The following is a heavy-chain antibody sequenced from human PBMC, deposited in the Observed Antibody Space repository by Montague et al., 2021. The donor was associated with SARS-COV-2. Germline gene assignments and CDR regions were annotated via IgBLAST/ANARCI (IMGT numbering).Heavy chain of an antibody. D-gene: IGHD1-1*01. J-gene: IGHJ4*02. CDR2: INYGGST. V-gene: IGHV4-34*01. CDR1: GGSFSDYH. CDR3: ARGAPGY. Sequence: SETLSLTCAVCGGSFSDYHWTWIRQSPGGGLEWIGQINYGGSTKYNPSLRSRVTISIDTSKNQFSLKLTSVTAADTVVYYCARGAPGYWGQGTLVTVSS.